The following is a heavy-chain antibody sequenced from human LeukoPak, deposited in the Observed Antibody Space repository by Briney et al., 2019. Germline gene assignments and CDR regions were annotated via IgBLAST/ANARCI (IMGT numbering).Heavy chain of an antibody. CDR1: GYNFTNYW. D-gene: IGHD3-22*01. J-gene: IGHJ1*01. V-gene: IGHV5-51*01. CDR3: ARSDSSGPARGIQH. Sequence: GESLKISCKGSGYNFTNYWIGWVRQMPGKGLGWIGIIYPGDSDIRYSPSFQGQVTISADKSISAAYLQWSSLKASDTAMYYCARSDSSGPARGIQHWGQGTLVTVSS. CDR2: IYPGDSDI.